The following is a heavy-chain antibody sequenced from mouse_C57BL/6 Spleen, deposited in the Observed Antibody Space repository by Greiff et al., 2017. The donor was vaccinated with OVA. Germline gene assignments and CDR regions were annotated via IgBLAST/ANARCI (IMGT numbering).Heavy chain of an antibody. J-gene: IGHJ4*01. D-gene: IGHD2-4*01. Sequence: QVQLQQPGAELVRPGTSVKLSCKASGYTFTSYWMHWVKQRPGPGLEWIGVIDPSDSYTNYNQKFKGKATLTVDTSSSTAYMQLSSLTSEDSAVYYCARENYDGAVGYWGQGTSVTVSS. CDR2: IDPSDSYT. CDR3: ARENYDGAVGY. CDR1: GYTFTSYW. V-gene: IGHV1-59*01.